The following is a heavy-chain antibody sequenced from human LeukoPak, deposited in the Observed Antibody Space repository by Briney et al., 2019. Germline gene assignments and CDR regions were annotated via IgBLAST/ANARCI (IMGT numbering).Heavy chain of an antibody. Sequence: PGGSLRLSCAASGFTFSSYSMNWVRQAPGKGLEWVANIKQDGSEKYYVDSVKGRFTISRDNAKNSLYLQMNSLRAEDTAVYYCARRRQGGYDFSYYYYYMDVWGKGTTVTISS. CDR3: ARRRQGGYDFSYYYYYMDV. V-gene: IGHV3-7*01. CDR1: GFTFSSYS. J-gene: IGHJ6*03. CDR2: IKQDGSEK. D-gene: IGHD5-12*01.